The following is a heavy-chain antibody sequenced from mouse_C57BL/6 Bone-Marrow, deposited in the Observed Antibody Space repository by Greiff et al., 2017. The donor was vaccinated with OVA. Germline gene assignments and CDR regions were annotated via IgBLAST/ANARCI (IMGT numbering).Heavy chain of an antibody. Sequence: QVQLKQSGAELARPGASVKLSCKASGYTFTSYGISWVKQRPGQGLEWIGEIYPRSGNTYYNEKFKGKATLTADKSSSTAYMELRSLTSEDSAVYFCARRYYYGIWFAYWGQGTLVTVSA. CDR1: GYTFTSYG. CDR2: IYPRSGNT. CDR3: ARRYYYGIWFAY. D-gene: IGHD1-1*01. V-gene: IGHV1-81*01. J-gene: IGHJ3*01.